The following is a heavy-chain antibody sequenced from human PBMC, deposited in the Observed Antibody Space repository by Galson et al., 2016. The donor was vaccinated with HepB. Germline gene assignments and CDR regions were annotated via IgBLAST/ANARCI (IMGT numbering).Heavy chain of an antibody. V-gene: IGHV3-23*01. CDR3: AKDPFSVQTNGYTMIGLIYAYFDS. CDR2: IAGSGAPT. CDR1: GFTFSSYA. D-gene: IGHD3-22*01. Sequence: SLRLSCAASGFTFSSYAMSWVRQAPGKGLEWVSTIAGSGAPTYYGDSVKGRFTIPRDNSKGALYLQMNSLRAEDTAIYYYAKDPFSVQTNGYTMIGLIYAYFDSWGQGTLVTVSS. J-gene: IGHJ4*02.